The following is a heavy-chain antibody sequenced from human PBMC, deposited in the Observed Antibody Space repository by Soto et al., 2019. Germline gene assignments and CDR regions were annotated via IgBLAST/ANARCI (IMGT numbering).Heavy chain of an antibody. V-gene: IGHV1-45*02. CDR1: GYTFTYRY. CDR2: ITPFNGNT. J-gene: IGHJ3*02. D-gene: IGHD2-15*01. CDR3: AGAYSHDAFDI. Sequence: SVKVSCKASGYTFTYRYLHWVRQAPGQALEWMGWITPFNGNTNYAQKFQGRVTITRDRSMSTAYMELSSLRSEDTAMYYCAGAYSHDAFDIWGQGTMVTVS.